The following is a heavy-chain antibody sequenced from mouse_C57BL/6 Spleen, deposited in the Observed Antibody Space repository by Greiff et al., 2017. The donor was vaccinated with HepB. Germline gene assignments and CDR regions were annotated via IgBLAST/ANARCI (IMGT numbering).Heavy chain of an antibody. V-gene: IGHV5-4*01. Sequence: EVKLVESGGGLVKPGGSLKLSCAASGFTFSSYAMSWVRQTPEKRLEWVATISDGGSYTYYPDNVKGRFTISRDNAKNNLYLQMSHLKSEDTAMYYCARDQLNYFDYWGQGTTLTVSS. CDR2: ISDGGSYT. D-gene: IGHD1-3*01. J-gene: IGHJ2*01. CDR1: GFTFSSYA. CDR3: ARDQLNYFDY.